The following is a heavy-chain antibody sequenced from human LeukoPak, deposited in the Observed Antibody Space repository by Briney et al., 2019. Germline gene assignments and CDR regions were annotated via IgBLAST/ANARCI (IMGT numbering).Heavy chain of an antibody. CDR1: GFIFSSYA. CDR2: LYSDDTT. J-gene: IGHJ4*02. V-gene: IGHV3-53*01. Sequence: GGSLRLSCSVSGFIFSSYAMHWVRQAPGKGLEWVSVLYSDDTTYYADSVKGRFTISRDNSKNTLYLQMNNLRAEDTAVYYCARGGGYYAIDYWGQGTLVTVSS. D-gene: IGHD1-26*01. CDR3: ARGGGYYAIDY.